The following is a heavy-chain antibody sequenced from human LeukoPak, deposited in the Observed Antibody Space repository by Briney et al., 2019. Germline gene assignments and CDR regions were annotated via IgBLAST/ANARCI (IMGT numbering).Heavy chain of an antibody. J-gene: IGHJ4*02. CDR1: GGSISSSRYY. CDR2: IYYSGST. D-gene: IGHD3-10*01. V-gene: IGHV4-39*01. CDR3: ASSTYYYGSPSSYFDY. Sequence: SETLSLTCTVSGGSISSSRYYWGWIRQPPGKGLEWIGSIYYSGSTYYNPSLKSRVTISVDTSTNQFSLKLRSVTAADTAVYFCASSTYYYGSPSSYFDYWGEGTLVTVSS.